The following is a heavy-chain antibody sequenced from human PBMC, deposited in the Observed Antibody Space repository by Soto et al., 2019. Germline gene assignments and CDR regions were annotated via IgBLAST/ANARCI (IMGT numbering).Heavy chain of an antibody. V-gene: IGHV3-48*02. CDR3: ARARGYYYDSRFDY. CDR1: GFTFSSYS. J-gene: IGHJ4*02. CDR2: ISSSSSTI. Sequence: PGGSLRLSCAASGFTFSSYSMNWVRQAPGKGLEWVSYISSSSSTIYYADSVKGRFTISRDNAKNSLYLQMNSLRDEDTAVYYCARARGYYYDSRFDYWGQGTLVTVSS. D-gene: IGHD3-22*01.